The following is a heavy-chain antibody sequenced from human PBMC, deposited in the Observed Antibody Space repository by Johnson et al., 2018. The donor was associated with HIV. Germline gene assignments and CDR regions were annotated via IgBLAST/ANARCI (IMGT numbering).Heavy chain of an antibody. CDR3: ARDFVAFGECTAFDI. CDR2: ISSSGTTI. J-gene: IGHJ3*02. D-gene: IGHD3-10*01. Sequence: QVQLVESGGGLVKPGGSLRLSCVASGFTFSDYYMGWIRQAPGKGLEWVSYISSSGTTIYSADSVKGRFTISRDNAKNSLYLQMNSLRAEDTALYYCARDFVAFGECTAFDIWGQGTMVAVSS. CDR1: GFTFSDYY. V-gene: IGHV3-11*01.